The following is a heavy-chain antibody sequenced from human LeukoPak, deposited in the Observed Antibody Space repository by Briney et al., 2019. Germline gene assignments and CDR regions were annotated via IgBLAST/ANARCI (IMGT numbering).Heavy chain of an antibody. Sequence: GGSLRLSCAASGFTLSRYAMNWVRQVPGKGLEWVSSINNYGGSRNYADSVKGRFTISRDNSRNTLYLQMNSLRAEDTAVYSCAKDLPGFFDYWGQGTLVTVFS. CDR2: INNYGGSR. J-gene: IGHJ4*02. CDR1: GFTLSRYA. CDR3: AKDLPGFFDY. V-gene: IGHV3-23*01.